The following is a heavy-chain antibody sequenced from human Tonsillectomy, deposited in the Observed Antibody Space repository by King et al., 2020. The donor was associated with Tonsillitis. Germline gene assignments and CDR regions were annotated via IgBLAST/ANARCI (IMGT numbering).Heavy chain of an antibody. V-gene: IGHV3-30-3*01. CDR1: GFTFSSYA. Sequence: VQLVESGGGVVQPGRSLRLSCAASGFTFSSYAMHWVRQAPGKGLEWVAVISYDGSNKYYADTVKGRFTISRDNSKNTRYLQMNSLRAEDTAVYYCARVRVGATDYWGQGTLVTVSS. J-gene: IGHJ4*02. CDR3: ARVRVGATDY. CDR2: ISYDGSNK. D-gene: IGHD1-26*01.